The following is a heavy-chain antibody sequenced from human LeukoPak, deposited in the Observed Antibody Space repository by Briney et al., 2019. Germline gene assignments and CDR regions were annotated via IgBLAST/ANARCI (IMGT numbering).Heavy chain of an antibody. J-gene: IGHJ6*03. CDR1: GGSISSYY. CDR2: IYYSGST. V-gene: IGHV4-59*01. Sequence: PSETLSLTCTVSGGSISSYYWSWIRQPPGKGLEWIGYIYYSGSTNYNPSLKSRVTISVDTSKNQFSLKLSSVTAADTAVYYCARFNVYYYYMDVWGKGTTVTVSS. D-gene: IGHD3-16*01. CDR3: ARFNVYYYYMDV.